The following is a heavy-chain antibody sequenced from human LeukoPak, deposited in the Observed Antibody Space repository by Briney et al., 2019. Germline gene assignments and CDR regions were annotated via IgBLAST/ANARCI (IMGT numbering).Heavy chain of an antibody. V-gene: IGHV3-66*01. CDR1: GFTFSSYS. J-gene: IGHJ4*02. D-gene: IGHD3-10*01. Sequence: PGGSLRLSCAASGFTFSSYSMNWVRQAPGKGLEWVSVIYSGGSTYNAASVKGRFTISRDNSKNTLYLQMNSLRAEDTAVYYCETYYYGSGSYFLYYWGQRTLVTVSS. CDR2: IYSGGST. CDR3: ETYYYGSGSYFLYY.